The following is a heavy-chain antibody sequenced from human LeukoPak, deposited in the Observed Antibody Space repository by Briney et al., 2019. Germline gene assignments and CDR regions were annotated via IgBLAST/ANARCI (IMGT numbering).Heavy chain of an antibody. CDR2: IYYSGST. J-gene: IGHJ4*02. CDR3: ARQPGYSSSWYDY. V-gene: IGHV4-59*08. D-gene: IGHD6-13*01. Sequence: SETLSLTCTVSGGSISSYYWSWIRQPPGKGLVWIGYIYYSGSTNYNPSLKSRVTISVDTSKNQFSLKLSSVTAADTAVYYCARQPGYSSSWYDYWGQGTLVTVSS. CDR1: GGSISSYY.